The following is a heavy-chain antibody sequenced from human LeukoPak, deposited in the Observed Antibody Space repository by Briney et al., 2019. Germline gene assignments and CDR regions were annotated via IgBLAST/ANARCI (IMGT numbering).Heavy chain of an antibody. V-gene: IGHV4-34*01. CDR1: GGSFSGYY. CDR3: ARAAAAAGAERGLNN. Sequence: PSETLSLTCAVYGGSFSGYYWSWIRQPPGKGLEWIGEINHSGSTNYNPSLKSRVTISVDTSKNQFSLKLSSVTAADTAVYNWARAAAAAGAERGLNNWGQETRVTAPS. J-gene: IGHJ4*02. CDR2: INHSGST. D-gene: IGHD6-13*01.